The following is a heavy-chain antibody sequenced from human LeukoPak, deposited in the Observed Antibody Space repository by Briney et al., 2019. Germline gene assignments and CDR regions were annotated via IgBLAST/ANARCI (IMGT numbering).Heavy chain of an antibody. CDR3: ACGYGGDDALDI. CDR2: IYYSGST. V-gene: IGHV4-59*01. CDR1: GGSIGSYY. Sequence: PSETLSLTCTVSGGSIGSYYWSWIRQPPGKGLEWIGYIYYSGSTNYNPSLKSRVTISVDTSKNQFSLKLSSVTAAGTAVYYCACGYGGDDALDIWGQGTMVTVSS. J-gene: IGHJ3*02. D-gene: IGHD5-12*01.